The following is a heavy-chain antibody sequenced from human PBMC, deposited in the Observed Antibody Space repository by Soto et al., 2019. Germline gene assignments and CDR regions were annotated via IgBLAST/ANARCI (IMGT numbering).Heavy chain of an antibody. CDR3: ARASDSSGWYSHDAFDI. CDR2: INPNSGGT. D-gene: IGHD6-19*01. CDR1: GYTFTGYY. V-gene: IGHV1-2*04. J-gene: IGHJ3*02. Sequence: ASVKVSCKASGYTFTGYYMHWVRQAPGQGLEWMGWINPNSGGTNYAQKFQGWVTMTRDTSISTAYMELSRLRSDDTAVYYCARASDSSGWYSHDAFDIWGQGTTVTVSS.